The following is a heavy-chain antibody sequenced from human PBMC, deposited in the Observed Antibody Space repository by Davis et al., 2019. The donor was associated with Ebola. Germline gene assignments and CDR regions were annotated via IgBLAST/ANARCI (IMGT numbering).Heavy chain of an antibody. D-gene: IGHD2-21*01. J-gene: IGHJ4*02. CDR3: AKVSYCGGDCNYFDY. Sequence: SLKISCAASGFTFDDYVMHWVRQAPGKGLEWVSGISWNSGSIGYADSVKGRFTISRDNAKNSLYLQMNSLRAEDTALYYCAKVSYCGGDCNYFDYWGQGTLVTVSS. CDR1: GFTFDDYV. CDR2: ISWNSGSI. V-gene: IGHV3-9*01.